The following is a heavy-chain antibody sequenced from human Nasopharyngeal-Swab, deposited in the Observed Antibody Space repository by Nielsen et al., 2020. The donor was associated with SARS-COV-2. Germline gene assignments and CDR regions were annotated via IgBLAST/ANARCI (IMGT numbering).Heavy chain of an antibody. CDR3: ASSFQYVWGSYRLDY. J-gene: IGHJ4*02. V-gene: IGHV4-59*01. CDR1: GGSISSYY. D-gene: IGHD3-16*02. Sequence: SETLPLTCTVSGGSISSYYWSWIRQPPGKGLEWIGYIYYSGSTNYNPSLKSRVTISVDTSKNQFSLKLSSVTAADTAVYYCASSFQYVWGSYRLDYWGQGTLVTVSS. CDR2: IYYSGST.